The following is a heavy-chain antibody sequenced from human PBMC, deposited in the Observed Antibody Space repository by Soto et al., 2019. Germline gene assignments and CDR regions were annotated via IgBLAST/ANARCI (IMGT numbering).Heavy chain of an antibody. J-gene: IGHJ6*03. CDR1: GGSFSGYY. Sequence: SETLSLTCAVYGGSFSGYYWSWIRQPPGKGLEWTGEINHSGSTNYNPSLKSRVTISVDTSKNQFSLKLSSVTAADTAVYYCASLADMDVWGKGTTVSVSS. CDR3: ASLADMDV. CDR2: INHSGST. D-gene: IGHD3-16*01. V-gene: IGHV4-34*01.